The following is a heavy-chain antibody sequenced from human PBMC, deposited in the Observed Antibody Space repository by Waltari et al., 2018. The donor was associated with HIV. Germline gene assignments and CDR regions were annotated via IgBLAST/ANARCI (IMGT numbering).Heavy chain of an antibody. CDR2: INPGDSDI. CDR3: ARLGRGHCTRASCPRPCDV. V-gene: IGHV5-51*01. Sequence: EVQLVQSGPEVKKPGESLEISCKGLGYSFTTHWIGWVSQMPGKCLEWMGVINPGDSDIRYSLSFEGQVIISAENSINTACLQWNFVKASDTARYYCARLGRGHCTRASCPRPCDVWGQGTMVTVSS. CDR1: GYSFTTHW. J-gene: IGHJ3*01. D-gene: IGHD2-8*02.